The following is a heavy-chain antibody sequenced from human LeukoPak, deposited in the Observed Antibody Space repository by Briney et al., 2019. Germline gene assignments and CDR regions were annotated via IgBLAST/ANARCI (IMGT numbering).Heavy chain of an antibody. Sequence: SETLSLTCTASGGSISSYYWSWIRQPPGKGLEWIGYIYYSGSTNYNPSLKSRVTISVDTSKNQFSLKLSSVTAADTAVYYCARYVAATLVDAFDIWGQGTMVTVSS. CDR3: ARYVAATLVDAFDI. D-gene: IGHD2-15*01. CDR1: GGSISSYY. J-gene: IGHJ3*02. CDR2: IYYSGST. V-gene: IGHV4-59*01.